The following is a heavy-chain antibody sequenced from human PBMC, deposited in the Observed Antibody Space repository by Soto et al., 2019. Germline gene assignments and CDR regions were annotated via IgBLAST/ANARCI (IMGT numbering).Heavy chain of an antibody. J-gene: IGHJ3*02. CDR1: GGSMSSSSYY. CDR2: IYYSGNT. Sequence: QLQLQELGPGLVKPSETLSLTCTVSGGSMSSSSYYWGWIRQPPGKGLEWIGSIYYSGNTYYNSSLKSRVTISVDTSKNQFSLKLSSVTAADTAVYYCARQYYYGSGRFDAFDIWGQGTMVTVSS. CDR3: ARQYYYGSGRFDAFDI. D-gene: IGHD3-10*01. V-gene: IGHV4-39*01.